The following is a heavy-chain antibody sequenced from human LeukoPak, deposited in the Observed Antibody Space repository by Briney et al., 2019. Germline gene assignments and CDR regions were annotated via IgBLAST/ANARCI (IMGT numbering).Heavy chain of an antibody. J-gene: IGHJ4*02. V-gene: IGHV1-2*02. CDR1: GYTFTDYY. Sequence: ASVKVSCKASGYTFTDYYMHWVRQAPGQGLEWMGWINPNSGGTKYAQKFQGRVTMTRDTSISTAYMELSRLRSDDTAVYYCARDLASNYFDSSAYRPDFDYWGQGTLVTVSS. D-gene: IGHD3-22*01. CDR2: INPNSGGT. CDR3: ARDLASNYFDSSAYRPDFDY.